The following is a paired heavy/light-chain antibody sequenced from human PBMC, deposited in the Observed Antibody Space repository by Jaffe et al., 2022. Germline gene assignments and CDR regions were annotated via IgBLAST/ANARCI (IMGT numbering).Heavy chain of an antibody. CDR2: INSGSRT. J-gene: IGHJ4*02. D-gene: IGHD2-8*01. Sequence: EVQLLESGGGLVQPGGSLRLSCAASGFIFSSYGMSWVRQAPGKGLEWVSLINSGSRTFYADSVKGRFTISRDNSKNTVDLQMNSLRAEDTAVYYCARRGPCASVCTYYFESWGQGTLVTVSP. V-gene: IGHV3-23*01. CDR1: GFIFSSYG. CDR3: ARRGPCASVCTYYFES.
Light chain of an antibody. V-gene: IGLV8-61*01. CDR1: SGSVSSSYY. J-gene: IGLJ2*01. Sequence: QTVVTQEPSFSVSPGGTVTLTCGLRSGSVSSSYYPSWYQQTPGQAPRTLIYNTNTRSSGVPDRFFGSILGNKAALTITGAQADDESVYYCVLFMGSGISLFGGGTKLTVL. CDR3: VLFMGSGISL. CDR2: NTN.